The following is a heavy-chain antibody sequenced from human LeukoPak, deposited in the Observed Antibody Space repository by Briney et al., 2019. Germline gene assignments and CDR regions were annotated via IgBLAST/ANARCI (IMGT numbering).Heavy chain of an antibody. CDR1: GFTFSNYA. Sequence: GGSLRLSCAASGFTFSNYAMNWVRQAPGKGLEWVSSISGIGGSTYYADSVKGRFTISRDNSKNTLYLQMYSLRAEDTAVYYCAKPARTDYADYWGQGTLVTVSS. J-gene: IGHJ4*02. D-gene: IGHD1-14*01. CDR3: AKPARTDYADY. V-gene: IGHV3-23*01. CDR2: ISGIGGST.